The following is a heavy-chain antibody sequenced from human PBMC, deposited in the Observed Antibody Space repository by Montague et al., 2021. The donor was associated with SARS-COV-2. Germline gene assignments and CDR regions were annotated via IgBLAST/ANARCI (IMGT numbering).Heavy chain of an antibody. Sequence: ETLSLTCTVSGGSISSSNYYWGWIRQPPGKGLEWIGNMYYSGSTYYNPSLKSRVTISIDTSKNQFSLKLSSVTAADTAVYYCARDDIVLQGVTKGMDVWGQGTTGTVSS. CDR3: ARDDIVLQGVTKGMDV. CDR2: MYYSGST. J-gene: IGHJ6*02. CDR1: GGSISSSNYY. D-gene: IGHD3-10*01. V-gene: IGHV4-39*07.